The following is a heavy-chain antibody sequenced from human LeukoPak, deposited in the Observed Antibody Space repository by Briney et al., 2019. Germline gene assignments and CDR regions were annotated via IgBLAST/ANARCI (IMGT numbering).Heavy chain of an antibody. CDR1: GYTFTSYY. CDR2: INPSGGST. Sequence: ASVKVSCKASGYTFTSYYMHWVRQAPGQGLEWMGIINPSGGSTSYAQKFQGRVTMTRDTSTSTVYMELSSLRAEDTAVYYCAKDRRGDGYPYDAFDIWGQGTMVTVSS. J-gene: IGHJ3*02. V-gene: IGHV1-46*01. CDR3: AKDRRGDGYPYDAFDI. D-gene: IGHD5-24*01.